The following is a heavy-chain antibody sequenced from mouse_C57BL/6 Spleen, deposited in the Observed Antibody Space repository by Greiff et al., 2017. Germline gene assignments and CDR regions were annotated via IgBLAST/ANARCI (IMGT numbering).Heavy chain of an antibody. CDR3: ASYDPPAY. CDR2: IHPSDSDT. D-gene: IGHD2-3*01. V-gene: IGHV1-74*01. CDR1: GYTFTSYW. Sequence: VQLQQPGAELVKPGASVKVSCKASGYTFTSYWMHWVKQRPGQGLEWIGRIHPSDSDTNYNQKFKGKATLTVDKSSSTAYMQLSSLTSADSAVYYCASYDPPAYWGQGTLVTVSA. J-gene: IGHJ3*01.